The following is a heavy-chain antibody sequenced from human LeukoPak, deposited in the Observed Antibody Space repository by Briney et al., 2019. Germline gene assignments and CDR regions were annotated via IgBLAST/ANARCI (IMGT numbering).Heavy chain of an antibody. CDR3: ARHSSRGNYDFWSGYPEYFQH. CDR2: ISSSSSYI. Sequence: PGGSLRLSCAASGFTFSSYSMNWVRQAPGKGLEWVSSISSSSSYIYYADSVKGRFTISRDNAKNSLYLQMNSLRAEDTAVYYCARHSSRGNYDFWSGYPEYFQHWGQGTLATVSS. J-gene: IGHJ1*01. V-gene: IGHV3-21*01. CDR1: GFTFSSYS. D-gene: IGHD3-3*01.